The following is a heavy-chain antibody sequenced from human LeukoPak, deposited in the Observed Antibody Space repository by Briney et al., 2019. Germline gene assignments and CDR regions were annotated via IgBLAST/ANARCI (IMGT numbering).Heavy chain of an antibody. J-gene: IGHJ3*02. CDR3: ARDGGGYYGEVAFDI. CDR2: ISSSSSTI. D-gene: IGHD3-3*01. Sequence: GGSLRLSCVASGFTLSTYAMNWVRQAPGKGLEWVSYISSSSSTIYYADSVKGRFTISRDNAKNSLYLQMNSLRAEDTAVYYCARDGGGYYGEVAFDIWGQGTMVTVSS. V-gene: IGHV3-48*01. CDR1: GFTLSTYA.